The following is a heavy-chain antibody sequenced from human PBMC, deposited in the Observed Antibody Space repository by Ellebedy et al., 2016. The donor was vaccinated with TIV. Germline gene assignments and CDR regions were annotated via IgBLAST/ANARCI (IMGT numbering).Heavy chain of an antibody. CDR2: IDPSDSYN. CDR3: ARHDNVDTAMVTEDY. D-gene: IGHD5-18*01. CDR1: GSSFTSYW. Sequence: GESLKISCKGSGSSFTSYWISWVRQMPGKGLEWMGRIDPSDSYNNYSPSFQGHVTISADKSISTAYLQWSSLKASDTAMYYCARHDNVDTAMVTEDYWGQGTLVTVSS. J-gene: IGHJ4*02. V-gene: IGHV5-10-1*01.